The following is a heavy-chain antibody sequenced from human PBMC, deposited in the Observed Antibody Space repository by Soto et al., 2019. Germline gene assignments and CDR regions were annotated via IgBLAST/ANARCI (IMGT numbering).Heavy chain of an antibody. Sequence: PGGSLRLSCAASGFTFSGSAMHWVRQASGKGLEWVGRIRSKANSYATAYAASVKGRFTISRDDSKNTAYLQMNSLKTEDTAVYYCTRPGNPYYYDSSGYQKGYYYYGMDVWGQGTTVTVSS. J-gene: IGHJ6*02. CDR1: GFTFSGSA. D-gene: IGHD3-22*01. CDR2: IRSKANSYAT. V-gene: IGHV3-73*01. CDR3: TRPGNPYYYDSSGYQKGYYYYGMDV.